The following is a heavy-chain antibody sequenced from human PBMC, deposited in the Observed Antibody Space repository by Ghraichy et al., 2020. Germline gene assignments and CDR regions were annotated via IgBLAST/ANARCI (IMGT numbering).Heavy chain of an antibody. D-gene: IGHD2-2*01. J-gene: IGHJ3*02. Sequence: GGSLRLSCAASGFTFSSYSMNWVRQAPGKGLEWVSSISSSSSYIYYADSVKGRFTISRDNAKNSLYLQMNSLRAEDTAVYYCARVGLVVPAATFAFDIWGQGTMVIVSS. V-gene: IGHV3-21*01. CDR2: ISSSSSYI. CDR1: GFTFSSYS. CDR3: ARVGLVVPAATFAFDI.